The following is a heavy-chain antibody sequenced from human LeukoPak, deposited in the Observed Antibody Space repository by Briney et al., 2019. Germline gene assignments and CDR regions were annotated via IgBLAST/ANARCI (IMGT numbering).Heavy chain of an antibody. J-gene: IGHJ4*02. CDR3: ARGFRGYGYGSQVFFLY. V-gene: IGHV3-30*02. CDR2: IRYDGRNK. CDR1: GFTFSSYG. D-gene: IGHD5-18*01. Sequence: GGSLRLSCAASGFTFSSYGMNWVRQAPGKGLEWVAFIRYDGRNKYYADSVKGRFTISRDNSKNTLYLQMNSLSAEDTAVYYCARGFRGYGYGSQVFFLYWGQGILVTVSS.